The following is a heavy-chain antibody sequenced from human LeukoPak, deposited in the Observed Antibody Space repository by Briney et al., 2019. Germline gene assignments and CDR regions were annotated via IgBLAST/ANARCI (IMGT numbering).Heavy chain of an antibody. J-gene: IGHJ5*02. Sequence: ASVKVSCTAFGYTFTSYGISWVRQAPGQGLEGMGWISAYNGNTNYAQKLQGRVTMTTDTSTSTAYMELRSLRSDVTAVYYYARDLNRITGTNWFDPWGQGTLVTVSS. CDR1: GYTFTSYG. CDR3: ARDLNRITGTNWFDP. CDR2: ISAYNGNT. D-gene: IGHD1-20*01. V-gene: IGHV1-18*01.